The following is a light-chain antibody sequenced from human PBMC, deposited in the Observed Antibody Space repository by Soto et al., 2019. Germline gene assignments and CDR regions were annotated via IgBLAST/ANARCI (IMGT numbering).Light chain of an antibody. CDR2: GAY. CDR3: QQYGSSGT. V-gene: IGKV3-20*01. J-gene: IGKJ1*01. CDR1: QSVSNNY. Sequence: EIALTQSPGTLSLSPGERATLSCRASQSVSNNYLAWYQQKPGQAPRLLIYGAYNRATGIPDRFSGSGSGTDFTLTISRLEPEDFAVYYCQQYGSSGTFSQGTKVDIK.